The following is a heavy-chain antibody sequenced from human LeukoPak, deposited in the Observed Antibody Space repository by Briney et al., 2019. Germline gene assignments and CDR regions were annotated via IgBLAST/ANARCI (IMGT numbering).Heavy chain of an antibody. CDR1: GGSFSGYY. J-gene: IGHJ6*02. CDR3: ARLAWTRRHYYYGMDV. Sequence: SETLSLTCAVYGGSFSGYYWSWIRQPPGKGLEWIGEINHSGSTNYNPSLKSRVTISVDTSKNQFSLKLSSVTAADTAVYYCARLAWTRRHYYYGMDVWGQGTTVTVSS. D-gene: IGHD5-12*01. V-gene: IGHV4-34*01. CDR2: INHSGST.